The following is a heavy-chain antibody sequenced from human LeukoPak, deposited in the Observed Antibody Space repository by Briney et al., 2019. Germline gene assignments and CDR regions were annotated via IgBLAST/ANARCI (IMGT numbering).Heavy chain of an antibody. D-gene: IGHD4-17*01. CDR1: GYTFTGYY. CDR3: ARGPPQDYGDFSFDY. Sequence: ASVKVSCKASGYTFTGYYMYWVRQAPGQWLEWMGRINPNSGVTKYAQKFQGRVTMTRDTSISTYYMDLSRLRSDDTAVYYCARGPPQDYGDFSFDYWGQGTLVTVSS. V-gene: IGHV1-2*06. J-gene: IGHJ4*02. CDR2: INPNSGVT.